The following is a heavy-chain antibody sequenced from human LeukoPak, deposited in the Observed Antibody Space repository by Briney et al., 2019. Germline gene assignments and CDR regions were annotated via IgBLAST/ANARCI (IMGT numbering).Heavy chain of an antibody. Sequence: SETLSLTCAVSGGSISSGGYSWSWIRQPPGKGLEWIGYIYHSGSTYYNPSLKSRVTISVDTSKNQFSLKLGSVAAADTAVYYCARAQGYDFWSGYLNWFDPWGQGTLVTVSS. D-gene: IGHD3-3*01. CDR2: IYHSGST. V-gene: IGHV4-30-2*01. CDR1: GGSISSGGYS. CDR3: ARAQGYDFWSGYLNWFDP. J-gene: IGHJ5*02.